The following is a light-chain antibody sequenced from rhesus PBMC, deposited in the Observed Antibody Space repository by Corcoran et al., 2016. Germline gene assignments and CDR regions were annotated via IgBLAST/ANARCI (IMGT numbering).Light chain of an antibody. CDR2: RTS. CDR3: QQYETSPVT. Sequence: DIQMTQSPSSLSASVGDRVTITCRASQGISNWLAWYQQKPGKAPKLLIHRTSSLGAGVPSRFRGSGSGSDFTLTIRSLQPEDIATYYCQQYETSPVTFGGGTKVDLK. CDR1: QGISNW. V-gene: IGKV1-69*01. J-gene: IGKJ4*01.